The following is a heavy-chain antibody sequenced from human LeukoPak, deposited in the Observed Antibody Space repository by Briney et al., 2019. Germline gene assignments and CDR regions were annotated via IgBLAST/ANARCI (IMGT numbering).Heavy chain of an antibody. CDR1: GFTFDDYA. D-gene: IGHD3-16*01. J-gene: IGHJ3*02. CDR3: VTATSASSQDFQI. V-gene: IGHV3-9*03. Sequence: PVGSLRLSCAAFGFTFDDYAMRWVRQAPGKGLVWVSSIRWKSANIAYADSVKGRVTISRDNAKTSLYLNMNRLRPEDMDLYYCVTATSASSQDFQIWGHRTVVTVSS. CDR2: IRWKSANI.